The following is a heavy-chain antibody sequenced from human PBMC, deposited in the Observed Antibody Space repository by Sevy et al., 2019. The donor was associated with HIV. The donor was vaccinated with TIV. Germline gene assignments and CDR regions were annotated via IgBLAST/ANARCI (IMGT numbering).Heavy chain of an antibody. CDR3: AKEGYDILTRFEPGTFDS. Sequence: GESLKISCAASGFTFGSYGMHWVRQAPGKGPEWVAVISYDGTIKSYADSVRARFSISRDNADRTLYLLMVSLRAEDTAVDYCAKEGYDILTRFEPGTFDSWGQGALVTVSS. CDR2: ISYDGTIK. J-gene: IGHJ4*02. D-gene: IGHD3-9*01. CDR1: GFTFGSYG. V-gene: IGHV3-30*18.